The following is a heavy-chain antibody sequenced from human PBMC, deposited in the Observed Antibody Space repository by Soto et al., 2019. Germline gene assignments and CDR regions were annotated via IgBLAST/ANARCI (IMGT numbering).Heavy chain of an antibody. CDR3: ARDLSGSYYFDY. D-gene: IGHD1-26*01. CDR2: IYYSGST. J-gene: IGHJ4*02. V-gene: IGHV4-59*01. Sequence: SETLSLTCTVSGGSISSYYWSWIRQPPGKGLEWIGYIYYSGSTNYNPSLKSRVTISVDTSKNQFSLKLSSVTAADTAVYYCARDLSGSYYFDYWGQGTLVTVSS. CDR1: GGSISSYY.